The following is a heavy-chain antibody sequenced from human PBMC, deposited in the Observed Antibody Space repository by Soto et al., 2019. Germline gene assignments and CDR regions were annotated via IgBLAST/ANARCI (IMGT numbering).Heavy chain of an antibody. D-gene: IGHD3-9*01. CDR3: ARDNYDYDILTGYSKDNWFDP. CDR1: GGSISSGGYY. J-gene: IGHJ5*02. CDR2: IYYSGST. V-gene: IGHV4-31*03. Sequence: SETLSLTCTVSGGSISSGGYYWSWIRQHPGKGLEWIGYIYYSGSTYYNPSLKSRVTISVDTSKNQFSLKLSSVTAADTAVYYCARDNYDYDILTGYSKDNWFDPWGQGTLVTVSS.